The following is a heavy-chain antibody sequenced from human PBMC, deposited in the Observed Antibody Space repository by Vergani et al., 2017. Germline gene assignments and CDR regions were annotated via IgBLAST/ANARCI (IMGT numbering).Heavy chain of an antibody. D-gene: IGHD4-23*01. CDR1: GGTFSSYA. Sequence: QVQLVQSGAEVKKPGSSVKVSCKASGGTFSSYAISWVRQAPGQGLEWMGGIIPIFGTANYAQKFQGRVTITADKSTSTAYMELSSLRSEETAVYYCARVGDYGGNSVGIDYWGQGTLVTVSS. V-gene: IGHV1-69*06. J-gene: IGHJ4*02. CDR3: ARVGDYGGNSVGIDY. CDR2: IIPIFGTA.